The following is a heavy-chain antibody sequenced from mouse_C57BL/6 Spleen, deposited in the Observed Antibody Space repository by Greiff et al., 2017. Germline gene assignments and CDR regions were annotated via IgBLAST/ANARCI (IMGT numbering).Heavy chain of an antibody. CDR1: GYTFTSYW. V-gene: IGHV1-69*01. CDR3: ASRLHFDV. CDR2: LDPSDSYT. D-gene: IGHD2-4*01. J-gene: IGHJ1*03. Sequence: VQLQQPGAELVMPGASVKLSCKASGYTFTSYWMHWVKQRPGQGLEWIGELDPSDSYTNYNQKFKGKSTLPVDKSSSTAYMLLSSLTSKDYAVYYCASRLHFDVWGTGTTVTVSS.